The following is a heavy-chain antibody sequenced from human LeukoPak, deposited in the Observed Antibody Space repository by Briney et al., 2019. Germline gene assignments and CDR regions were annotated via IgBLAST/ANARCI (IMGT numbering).Heavy chain of an antibody. CDR3: ARTTPVPVAIRGNYFYYGVDV. J-gene: IGHJ6*02. D-gene: IGHD2-2*02. V-gene: IGHV3-48*02. Sequence: GGSLRLSCGASGFTFSTHGWNWVRQAPGKGLEWISYIRTSSSTIFYADSVKGRFSISRDNAKNSLYLQMNSLRDEDTAVYYCARTTPVPVAIRGNYFYYGVDVWGQGTTVTVSS. CDR1: GFTFSTHG. CDR2: IRTSSSTI.